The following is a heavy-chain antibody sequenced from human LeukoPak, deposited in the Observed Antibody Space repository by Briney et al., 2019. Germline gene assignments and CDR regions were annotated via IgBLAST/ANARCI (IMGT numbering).Heavy chain of an antibody. J-gene: IGHJ5*02. V-gene: IGHV3-30*03. CDR1: GFIFSSYG. CDR2: ISYDGSNK. CDR3: ARGEYSSSSVWFDP. D-gene: IGHD6-6*01. Sequence: GGSLRLSCAASGFIFSSYGMHCVRQAPGKGLEWVAVISYDGSNKYYADSVKGRFTISRDNSKNTLYLQMNSLRAEDTAVYYCARGEYSSSSVWFDPWGQGTLVTVSS.